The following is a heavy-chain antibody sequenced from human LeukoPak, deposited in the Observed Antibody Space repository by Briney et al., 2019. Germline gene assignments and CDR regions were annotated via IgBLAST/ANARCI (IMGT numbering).Heavy chain of an antibody. D-gene: IGHD6-6*01. J-gene: IGHJ4*02. CDR2: MNPNSGNT. Sequence: GASVKVSCKASGYTFTSYDINWVRQATGQGLEWMGWMNPNSGNTGHTQKFQGRVTMTRDTSISTAYMEVSSLTSDDTAVYYCARAGSSSFDFWGQGTLVTVSS. V-gene: IGHV1-8*01. CDR3: ARAGSSSFDF. CDR1: GYTFTSYD.